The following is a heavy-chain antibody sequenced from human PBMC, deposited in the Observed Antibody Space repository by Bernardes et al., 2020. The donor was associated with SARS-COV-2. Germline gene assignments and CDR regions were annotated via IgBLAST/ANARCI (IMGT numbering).Heavy chain of an antibody. Sequence: GASLKSSCNGAGYSLTRYWIGWVRPIPGKGLEWMGIIYPGDSDTRYSPSFQGQVTISADKSISTAYLQWSSLKASDTAMYYCARHLTYSSSWPTFDYWGQGTLVTVSS. CDR3: ARHLTYSSSWPTFDY. CDR2: IYPGDSDT. CDR1: GYSLTRYW. V-gene: IGHV5-51*01. D-gene: IGHD6-13*01. J-gene: IGHJ4*02.